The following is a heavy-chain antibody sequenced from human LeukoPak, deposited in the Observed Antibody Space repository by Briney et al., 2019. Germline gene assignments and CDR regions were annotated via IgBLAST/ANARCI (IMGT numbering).Heavy chain of an antibody. CDR1: GGSISSYY. D-gene: IGHD3-16*01. V-gene: IGHV4-59*01. Sequence: SETLSLTCTVSGGSISSYYWSWIRQPPGKGLEWIGYIYYSGSTNYNPSLKSRVTISVDTSKNQSSLKLSSVTAADTAVYYCAARGGGDFDYWGQGTLVTVSS. CDR3: AARGGGDFDY. CDR2: IYYSGST. J-gene: IGHJ4*02.